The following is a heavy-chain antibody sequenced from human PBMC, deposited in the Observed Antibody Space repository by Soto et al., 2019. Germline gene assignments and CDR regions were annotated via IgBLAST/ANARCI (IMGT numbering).Heavy chain of an antibody. J-gene: IGHJ6*02. V-gene: IGHV4-34*01. CDR2: INHSGST. Sequence: SETLSLTCAVYGGSFSGYYWSWIRQPPGKGLEWIGEINHSGSTNYNPSLKSRVTISVDTSKNQFSLKLSSVTAADTAVYYCARLQWLVRYYYYGMDVWGQGTTVTVSS. D-gene: IGHD6-19*01. CDR3: ARLQWLVRYYYYGMDV. CDR1: GGSFSGYY.